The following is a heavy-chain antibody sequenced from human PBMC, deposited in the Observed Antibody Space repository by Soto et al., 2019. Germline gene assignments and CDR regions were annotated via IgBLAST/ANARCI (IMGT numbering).Heavy chain of an antibody. CDR2: IYSCGST. V-gene: IGHV3-66*01. D-gene: IGHD3-10*01. Sequence: GGSLRLSCAASGFTVSSNYMSWVRQAPGKGLEWVSVIYSCGSTYYADSVKGRFTICRDNSKNTLYLQMNSMRAEETAVYYCARGAQTYYSSYYYYYMDVWGKGTTATVSS. J-gene: IGHJ6*03. CDR1: GFTVSSNY. CDR3: ARGAQTYYSSYYYYYMDV.